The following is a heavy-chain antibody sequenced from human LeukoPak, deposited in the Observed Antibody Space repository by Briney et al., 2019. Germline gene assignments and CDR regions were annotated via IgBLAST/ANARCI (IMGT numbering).Heavy chain of an antibody. V-gene: IGHV3-9*01. Sequence: GGSLRLSCAASGFTFDDYAMHWVRQAPGKGLEWVSGISWNSGSTGYADSVKGRFTISRDNAKNSLYLQMNSLRAEDTALYYCAKDIRSTVVTYIDYWGQGTLVTVSS. D-gene: IGHD4-23*01. J-gene: IGHJ4*02. CDR3: AKDIRSTVVTYIDY. CDR1: GFTFDDYA. CDR2: ISWNSGST.